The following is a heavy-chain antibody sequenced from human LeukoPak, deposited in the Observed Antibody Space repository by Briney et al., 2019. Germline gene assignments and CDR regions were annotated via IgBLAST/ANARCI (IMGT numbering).Heavy chain of an antibody. CDR1: GFTLSSYE. Sequence: PGGSLRLSCAASGFTLSSYEMNWVRLAPGKGLEWISYISRTGNSIYYADSVKGRFTISRDSAKNSLYLQMNSLRAEDTAVYYCARGPYSSNGYVDYWGQGTLVTVAS. D-gene: IGHD6-13*01. V-gene: IGHV3-48*03. CDR3: ARGPYSSNGYVDY. J-gene: IGHJ4*02. CDR2: ISRTGNSI.